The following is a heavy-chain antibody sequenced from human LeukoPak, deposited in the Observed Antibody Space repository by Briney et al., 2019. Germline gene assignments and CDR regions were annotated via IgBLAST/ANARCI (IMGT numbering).Heavy chain of an antibody. V-gene: IGHV3-7*05. D-gene: IGHD3-10*01. CDR3: ARGGSHAY. CDR2: IKPDGSET. Sequence: GGSLRLSCAASGFTFSNYWMSWVRQAPGTGLEWVANIKPDGSETHYVDSVNGRFTISRDSAKNSLYLQMNSLRAEDTAVYYCARGGSHAYWGQGTLVTVSA. J-gene: IGHJ4*02. CDR1: GFTFSNYW.